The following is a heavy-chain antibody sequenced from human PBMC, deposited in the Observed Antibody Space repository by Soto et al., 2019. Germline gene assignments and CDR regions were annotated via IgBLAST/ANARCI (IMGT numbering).Heavy chain of an antibody. CDR2: IYRGGSI. D-gene: IGHD2-21*01. CDR1: GFTVSSNY. V-gene: IGHV3-53*01. CDR3: ARGDSAFDV. Sequence: GGSLRLSCAASGFTVSSNYMSWVRQAPGKGLEWVSSIYRGGSIFYADSVKGRFIISRDNSKNTMNLQMNSLRVEDTAVYYCARGDSAFDVWGQGTMVTVSS. J-gene: IGHJ3*01.